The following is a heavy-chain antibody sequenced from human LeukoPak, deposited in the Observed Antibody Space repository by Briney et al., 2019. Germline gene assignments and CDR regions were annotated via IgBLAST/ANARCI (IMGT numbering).Heavy chain of an antibody. V-gene: IGHV3-11*01. J-gene: IGHJ3*02. Sequence: PGGSLRLSCAASGFTFSDYYMSWIRQAPGKGLEWVSYISSSGSTIYYADSVKGRFTISRDNAKNSLYLQMNSLRAEDTAVYYCARGRKLLYYYESNGKAFDIWGQGTMVTVSS. D-gene: IGHD3-22*01. CDR3: ARGRKLLYYYESNGKAFDI. CDR2: ISSSGSTI. CDR1: GFTFSDYY.